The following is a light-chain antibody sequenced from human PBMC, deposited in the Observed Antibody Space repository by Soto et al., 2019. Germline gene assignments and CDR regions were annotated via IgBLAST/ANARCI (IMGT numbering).Light chain of an antibody. Sequence: DIQMTQSPSSLSASVGDRDTITCRASQSISSYLNWYQQKPGKAPKLLIYAASSLQSGVPSRFSGSGSGTNFTLTISSLQPEDFPTYYCQQSYSTPWTFGQGTKVEIK. CDR1: QSISSY. CDR3: QQSYSTPWT. CDR2: AAS. V-gene: IGKV1-39*01. J-gene: IGKJ1*01.